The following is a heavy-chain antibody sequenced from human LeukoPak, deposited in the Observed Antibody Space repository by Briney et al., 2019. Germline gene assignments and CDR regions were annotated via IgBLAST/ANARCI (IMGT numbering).Heavy chain of an antibody. CDR1: GGSFSGYY. J-gene: IGHJ6*02. D-gene: IGHD6-13*01. CDR3: ARGSSWSNADGMDV. CDR2: INHSGST. V-gene: IGHV4-34*01. Sequence: SETLSLTCAVYGGSFSGYYWSWIRQPPGKGLEWVGEINHSGSTNNNPSLKSRVTISVDTSKNQSSLKLSSVTAADTAVYYCARGSSWSNADGMDVWGQGTTVTVSS.